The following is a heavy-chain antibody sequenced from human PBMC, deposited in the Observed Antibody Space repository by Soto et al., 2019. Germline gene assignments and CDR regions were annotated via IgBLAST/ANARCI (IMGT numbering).Heavy chain of an antibody. D-gene: IGHD2-15*01. CDR2: IYGSGST. Sequence: SETLSLTCTVSGGSINSYYWSWIRQSPEKGLEWIGYIYGSGSTNYNPSLKSRVTISVDTSKNHFSLSLTSVTAADTAVYYCAAAPRDWGQGTLVTVSS. CDR3: AAAPRD. CDR1: GGSINSYY. V-gene: IGHV4-59*01. J-gene: IGHJ4*02.